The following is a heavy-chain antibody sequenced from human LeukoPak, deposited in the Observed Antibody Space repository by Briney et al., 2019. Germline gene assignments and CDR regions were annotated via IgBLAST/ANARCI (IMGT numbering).Heavy chain of an antibody. CDR1: GYTLTDYF. D-gene: IGHD1-14*01. V-gene: IGHV1-2*02. J-gene: IGHJ4*02. CDR3: ARRFSPTGPFDY. CDR2: INPDTGGT. Sequence: GASVKVSYTPSGYTLTDYFIYWVRQAPGQGLEWMGWINPDTGGTVYAQNFQGRVTMTRDTSISTAYMELSRLVSDDTAVYYCARRFSPTGPFDYWGQGALVTVSS.